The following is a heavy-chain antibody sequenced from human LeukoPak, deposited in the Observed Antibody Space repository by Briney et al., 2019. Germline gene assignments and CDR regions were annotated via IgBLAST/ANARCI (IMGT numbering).Heavy chain of an antibody. Sequence: GGSLRLSCAASGFTFSSYSMDWVRQAPGKGLEWVSSISSSSSYIYYADSVKGRFTISRDNAKNSLYLQMNSLRAEDTAVYYCARSDGDYGIGAFDIWGQGTMVTVSS. CDR3: ARSDGDYGIGAFDI. D-gene: IGHD4-17*01. V-gene: IGHV3-21*01. CDR2: ISSSSSYI. J-gene: IGHJ3*02. CDR1: GFTFSSYS.